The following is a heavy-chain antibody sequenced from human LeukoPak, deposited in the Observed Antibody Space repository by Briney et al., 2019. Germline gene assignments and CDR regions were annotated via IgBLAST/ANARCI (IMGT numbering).Heavy chain of an antibody. CDR1: GGSISSYY. V-gene: IGHV4-59*01. CDR2: IYYSGST. CDR3: ARDGIVGATRGAFDP. D-gene: IGHD1-26*01. J-gene: IGHJ5*02. Sequence: SETLSLTCTVSGGSISSYYWSWIRQPPGKGLEWIGYIYYSGSTNYNPSLKSRVTISVDTSKNQFSLKLSSVTAADTAVYYCARDGIVGATRGAFDPWGQGTLVTVSS.